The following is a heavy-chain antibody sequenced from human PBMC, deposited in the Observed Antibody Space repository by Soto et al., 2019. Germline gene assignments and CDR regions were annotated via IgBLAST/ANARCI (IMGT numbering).Heavy chain of an antibody. J-gene: IGHJ3*02. Sequence: QVQLVQSGAEVKKPGASVKVSCKASGYTFTSYDINWVRQATGQGLEWMGWMNPNSGNTGYAQKFQGRVTMTRNTPISTAYMERSSLRSEDTAVYYCARRTVATRRRGRNDVFDIWGQGTMVTVSS. CDR2: MNPNSGNT. D-gene: IGHD5-12*01. V-gene: IGHV1-8*01. CDR3: ARRTVATRRRGRNDVFDI. CDR1: GYTFTSYD.